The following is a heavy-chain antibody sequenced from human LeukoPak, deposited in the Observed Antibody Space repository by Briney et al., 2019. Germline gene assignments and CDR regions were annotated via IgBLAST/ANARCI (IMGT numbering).Heavy chain of an antibody. V-gene: IGHV3-30*01. CDR2: ISNDGRNK. CDR1: GFTFSTYE. D-gene: IGHD2-2*01. J-gene: IGHJ3*02. CDR3: ARDRDCSSSSCYNAFDI. Sequence: GGSLRLSCAASGFTFSTYEMHWVRQAPGKGLEWVAVISNDGRNKDYADSVKGRFTISRDNSKNTLYVQMNSLRAEDTDVYYCARDRDCSSSSCYNAFDIWGQGTMVTVSS.